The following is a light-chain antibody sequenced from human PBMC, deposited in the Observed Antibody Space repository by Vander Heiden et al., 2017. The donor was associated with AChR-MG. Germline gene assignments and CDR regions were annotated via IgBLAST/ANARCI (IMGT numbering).Light chain of an antibody. J-gene: IGLJ2*01. V-gene: IGLV1-47*01. CDR2: RNN. Sequence: QPVLTQPPSPSGTPGQRLTISCSGSSSNIGSNYVYWYQQLPGTAPKLLIYRNNQRPSGVPDRFSGSKSGTSASLAISGLRSEDEADYYCAAWDDSLSVVVFGGGTKLTGL. CDR3: AAWDDSLSVVV. CDR1: SSNIGSNY.